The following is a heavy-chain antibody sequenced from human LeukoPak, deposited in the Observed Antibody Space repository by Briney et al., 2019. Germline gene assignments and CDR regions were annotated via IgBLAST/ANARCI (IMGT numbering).Heavy chain of an antibody. CDR3: AKEVQLLPFDY. Sequence: GGSLRLSCAASGLTVSSNYMSWVRQAPGKGLEWVAFIQYDGIIKFYADSVKGRFTISRDNSKNTVYLQMNSLRPEDTAVYYCAKEVQLLPFDYWGQGSLVTVSS. CDR2: IQYDGIIK. CDR1: GLTVSSNY. D-gene: IGHD6-6*01. J-gene: IGHJ4*02. V-gene: IGHV3-30*02.